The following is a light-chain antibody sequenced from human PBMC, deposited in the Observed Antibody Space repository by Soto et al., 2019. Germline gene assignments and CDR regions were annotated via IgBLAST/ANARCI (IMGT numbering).Light chain of an antibody. CDR2: AAS. CDR1: QSISSY. CDR3: QQSYSTPYT. V-gene: IGKV1-39*01. Sequence: DIQMTQSPSSLSASVGDRVTITCRASQSISSYLNWYQQKPGKAPKLLIYAASSLQSGVPSRFSGSGADTDFTITISSLQPEDFATYYCQQSYSTPYTFGQGTKLEIK. J-gene: IGKJ2*01.